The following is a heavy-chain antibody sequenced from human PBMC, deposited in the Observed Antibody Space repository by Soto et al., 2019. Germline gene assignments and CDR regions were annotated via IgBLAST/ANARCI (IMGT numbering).Heavy chain of an antibody. D-gene: IGHD2-21*01. CDR2: VTHSGST. Sequence: QVHLQQWGAGLLKPSETLSLTCGVYGGSLRGSYWSWIRHPPGKALEWLGKVTHSGSTTFNPSLKSRVSVSVDTSDNQFSLKITSVTSADTAVYYCARGHIPVYGPVPDYFDSWGQGTLVTVSS. CDR1: GGSLRGSY. J-gene: IGHJ4*02. V-gene: IGHV4-34*02. CDR3: ARGHIPVYGPVPDYFDS.